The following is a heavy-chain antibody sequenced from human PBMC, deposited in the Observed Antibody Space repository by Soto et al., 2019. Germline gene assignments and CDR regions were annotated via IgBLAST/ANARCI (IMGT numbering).Heavy chain of an antibody. J-gene: IGHJ3*02. V-gene: IGHV4-30-2*01. D-gene: IGHD2-15*01. Sequence: SETLSLTCAVSGGSISGGGYSWSWIRQPPGKGLEWIGYIYHSGSTYYNPSLKSRVTISVDRSKNQFSLKLSSVTAADTAVYYCARGYCSGGSCYPNDAFDIRGQGTMVTVSS. CDR3: ARGYCSGGSCYPNDAFDI. CDR2: IYHSGST. CDR1: GGSISGGGYS.